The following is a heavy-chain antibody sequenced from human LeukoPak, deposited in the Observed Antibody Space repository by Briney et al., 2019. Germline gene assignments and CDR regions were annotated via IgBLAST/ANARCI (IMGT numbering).Heavy chain of an antibody. CDR2: VSYDGNNT. V-gene: IGHV3-30*19. J-gene: IGHJ6*03. Sequence: GGSLRLSCAASGFIFDHYGMYWVRQAPGKGLEWVAVVSYDGNNTYYANSVKGRFTISRDNSKNTLFLQMSRLRAEDSALYYCAREATVVVPGAIFYYYYFMDVWGKGTTVTVSS. CDR3: AREATVVVPGAIFYYYYFMDV. CDR1: GFIFDHYG. D-gene: IGHD2-2*01.